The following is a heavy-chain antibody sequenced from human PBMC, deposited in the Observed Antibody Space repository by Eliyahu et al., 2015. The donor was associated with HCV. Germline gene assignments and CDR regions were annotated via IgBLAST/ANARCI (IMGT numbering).Heavy chain of an antibody. CDR3: ARGGTKLRYFDWLFPSYYGMDV. V-gene: IGHV4-34*01. J-gene: IGHJ6*02. CDR2: XNHSGST. D-gene: IGHD3-9*01. Sequence: QVQLQQWGAGLLKPSETLSLTCAVYGGSFSGYYCSWIRQPPGKGLEWIGEXNHSGSTNYNPSXKSRVTISVDTSKNQFSLKLSSVTAADTAVYYCARGGTKLRYFDWLFPSYYGMDVWGQGTTVTVSS. CDR1: GGSFSGYY.